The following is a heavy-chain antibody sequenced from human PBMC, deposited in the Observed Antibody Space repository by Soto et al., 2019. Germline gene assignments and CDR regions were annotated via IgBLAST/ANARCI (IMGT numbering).Heavy chain of an antibody. CDR2: IIPILGIA. D-gene: IGHD5-18*01. CDR1: GGTFSSYT. V-gene: IGHV1-69*02. Sequence: SVKPSCTDCGGTFSSYTISCVRQAPGQGLEWMGRIIPILGIANYAQKFQGRVTITADKSTSTAYMELSSLRSVDTATYYCARIRAYPYHFDYWGQGTLVTVSS. CDR3: ARIRAYPYHFDY. J-gene: IGHJ4*02.